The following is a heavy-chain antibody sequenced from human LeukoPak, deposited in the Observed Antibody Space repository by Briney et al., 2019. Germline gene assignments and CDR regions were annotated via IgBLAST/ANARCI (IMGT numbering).Heavy chain of an antibody. J-gene: IGHJ2*01. CDR1: GGSIFSYY. CDR2: IYSNGIS. CDR3: ARRAYYDTSGYYPASGYFDL. D-gene: IGHD3-22*01. Sequence: SETLSLTCTVSGGSIFSYYFNWIRQPPGKGLEWIGYIYSNGISNYNPSLRSRGTISIATSKNQFSLRLRSVTAADTAIYYCARRAYYDTSGYYPASGYFDLWGRGTLVTVSS. V-gene: IGHV4-4*08.